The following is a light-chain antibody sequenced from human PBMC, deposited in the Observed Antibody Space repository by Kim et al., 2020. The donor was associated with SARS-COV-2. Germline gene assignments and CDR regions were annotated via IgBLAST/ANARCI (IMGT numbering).Light chain of an antibody. J-gene: IGKJ4*01. CDR3: QQRRTWPLT. V-gene: IGKV3-11*01. CDR2: DAS. Sequence: PGERPTLPCRASRSIGNVLAWYEQKPGQAPRRLIYDASKRASGFPDRFSGSGSGTDFTLTINSLEPEDFARYYCQQRRTWPLTFGGGTKVDIK. CDR1: RSIGNV.